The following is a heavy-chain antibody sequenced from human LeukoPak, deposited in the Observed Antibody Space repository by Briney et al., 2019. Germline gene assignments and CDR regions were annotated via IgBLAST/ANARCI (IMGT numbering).Heavy chain of an antibody. J-gene: IGHJ5*02. CDR1: GGSISSYY. CDR3: ARKSITMVRGVHNNWFDP. V-gene: IGHV4-59*01. D-gene: IGHD3-10*01. CDR2: IYYSGST. Sequence: SETLSLTCAVYGGSISSYYWSWIRQPPGKGLEWIGYIYYSGSTNYNPSLKSRVTISVDTSKNQFSLKLSSVTAADTAVYYCARKSITMVRGVHNNWFDPWGQGTLVTVSS.